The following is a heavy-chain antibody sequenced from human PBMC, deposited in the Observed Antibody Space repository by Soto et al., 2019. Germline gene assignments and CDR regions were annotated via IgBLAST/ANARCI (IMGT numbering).Heavy chain of an antibody. V-gene: IGHV1-69*12. CDR1: GGTFSSYA. J-gene: IGHJ4*02. D-gene: IGHD5-12*01. CDR2: IIPIFGTA. CDR3: AGRGGRWLQLGLNLGY. Sequence: QVQLVQSGAEVKKPGSSVKVSCKASGGTFSSYAISWVRQAPGQGLEWMGGIIPIFGTANYAQKFQGRVTSTAGVSSSAGYREVSSLRSEDSAEYYGAGRGGRWLQLGLNLGYWGQGTLVTVSS.